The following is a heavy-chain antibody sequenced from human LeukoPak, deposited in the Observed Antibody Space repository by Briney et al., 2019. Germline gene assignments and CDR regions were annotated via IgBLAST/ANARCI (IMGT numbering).Heavy chain of an antibody. Sequence: GRSLRLSCAASGFTFSSYSMHCVRQAPGKGLEWVAFISDDGSKKSYADSVKGRFTVSRDNSKNTLYLHMNRPRVEDAAVYYCAREGGYCSSTTCYFDSWGQGTLVTVSS. D-gene: IGHD2-2*01. CDR2: ISDDGSKK. J-gene: IGHJ4*02. CDR1: GFTFSSYS. CDR3: AREGGYCSSTTCYFDS. V-gene: IGHV3-30-3*01.